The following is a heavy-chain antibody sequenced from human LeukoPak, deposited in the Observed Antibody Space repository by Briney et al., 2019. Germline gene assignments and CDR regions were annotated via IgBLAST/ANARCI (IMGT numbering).Heavy chain of an antibody. J-gene: IGHJ4*02. Sequence: PGGSLRLSCAAPGFTFSSYWMGWVRQAPGKGLEWVANIKQDGSEKYYVDSVKGRFTISRDNAKNSLYLQMNSLRAEDTAVYYCARDRRIGGFDYWGQGTLVTVSS. CDR3: ARDRRIGGFDY. D-gene: IGHD3-3*01. V-gene: IGHV3-7*01. CDR2: IKQDGSEK. CDR1: GFTFSSYW.